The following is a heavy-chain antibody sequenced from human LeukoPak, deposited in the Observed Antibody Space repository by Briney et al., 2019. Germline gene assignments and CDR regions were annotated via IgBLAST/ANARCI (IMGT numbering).Heavy chain of an antibody. V-gene: IGHV4-39*01. D-gene: IGHD2-15*01. CDR1: GGSISSSSYY. CDR3: ARQSRVEGWFDP. CDR2: IYYSGST. Sequence: SETLSLTCTVSGGSISSSSYYWGWIRQPPGKGLEWIGSIYYSGSTYYNPSLKSRVTISVDTSKNQFSLKLSSVTAADTAVYYCARQSRVEGWFDPWGQGTLVTVSS. J-gene: IGHJ5*02.